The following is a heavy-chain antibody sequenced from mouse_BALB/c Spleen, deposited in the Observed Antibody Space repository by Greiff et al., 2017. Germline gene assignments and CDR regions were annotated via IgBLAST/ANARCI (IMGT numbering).Heavy chain of an antibody. V-gene: IGHV8-11*01. J-gene: IGHJ2*01. D-gene: IGHD1-1*01. CDR3: ARMAITTVVATDFDY. CDR1: GFSLSTYGIG. CDR2: IWWNDNK. Sequence: QVTLKESGPGILQPSQTLSLTCSFSGFSLSTYGIGVGWIRQPSGKGLEWLAHIWWNDNKYYNTALKSRLTISKDTSNNQVFLKIASVDTADTATYYCARMAITTVVATDFDYWGQGTTLTVSS.